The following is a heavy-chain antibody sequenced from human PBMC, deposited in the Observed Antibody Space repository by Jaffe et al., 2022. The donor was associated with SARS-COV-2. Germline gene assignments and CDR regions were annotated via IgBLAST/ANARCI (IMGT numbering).Heavy chain of an antibody. CDR3: RGTMAAGYWYFDL. Sequence: QVQLVESGGGVVQPGRSLRLSCAASGFTFSSYAMHWVRQAPGKGLEWVAVISYDGSNKYYADSVKGRFTISRDNSKNTLYLQMNSLRAEDTAVYYCRGTMAAGYWYFDLWGRGTLVTVSS. V-gene: IGHV3-30-3*01. D-gene: IGHD6-13*01. CDR1: GFTFSSYA. J-gene: IGHJ2*01. CDR2: ISYDGSNK.